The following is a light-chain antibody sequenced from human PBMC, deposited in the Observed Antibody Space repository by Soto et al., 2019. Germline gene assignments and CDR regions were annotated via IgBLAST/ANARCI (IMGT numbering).Light chain of an antibody. J-gene: IGLJ2*01. Sequence: QSALTQPASVSGSPGQSITISCTGTSSDVGSYNLVSWYQHHPGKAPKFIIYEDNKRPSGVSNRFSGSKSGNTASLTISGLQAEDEADYYCGAFVRSNALLFGGGTKLTVL. CDR3: GAFVRSNALL. V-gene: IGLV2-23*01. CDR1: SSDVGSYNL. CDR2: EDN.